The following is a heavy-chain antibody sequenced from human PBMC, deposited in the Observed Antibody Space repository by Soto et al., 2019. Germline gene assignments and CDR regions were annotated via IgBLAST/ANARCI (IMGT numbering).Heavy chain of an antibody. Sequence: SETLSLTCNVSGASINTRNYYWGWIRQPPGKGLEWFGSVFYSGSTSYNPSLKSRVTISIVTSQNQYSLRLTSVTAADTALYFCVRHPRVMVPRQHDYYSDTWGPGHLVTVSS. CDR2: VFYSGST. D-gene: IGHD2-8*01. V-gene: IGHV4-39*01. CDR3: VRHPRVMVPRQHDYYSDT. J-gene: IGHJ4*02. CDR1: GASINTRNYY.